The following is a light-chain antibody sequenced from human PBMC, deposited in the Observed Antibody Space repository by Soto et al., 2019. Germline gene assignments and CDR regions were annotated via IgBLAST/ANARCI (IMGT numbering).Light chain of an antibody. J-gene: IGKJ3*01. V-gene: IGKV3-20*01. CDR1: QSVTNSY. Sequence: EIVLTQSPGTLSLSPGERATLSCRASQSVTNSYLAWYQQKPGQAPRLLIYGASSRATGIPDRFSGSGSGTDFTLTISRLEPEDFAVYYCQQYCSSSFTFGPGTKVDI. CDR3: QQYCSSSFT. CDR2: GAS.